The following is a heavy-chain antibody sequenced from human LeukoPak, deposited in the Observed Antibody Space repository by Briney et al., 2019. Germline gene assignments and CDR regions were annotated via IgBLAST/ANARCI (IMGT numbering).Heavy chain of an antibody. CDR1: GGSLSSYY. D-gene: IGHD1-26*01. Sequence: SETLSLTCTVSGGSLSSYYWSWIRQPAGKGLEWIGRIYTSGSTNYNPSLKSRVTMSVDTSKNRFSLKLSSVTAADTAVYYCARGPLSGIVGATSPFDYWGQGTLVTVSS. CDR3: ARGPLSGIVGATSPFDY. J-gene: IGHJ4*02. V-gene: IGHV4-4*07. CDR2: IYTSGST.